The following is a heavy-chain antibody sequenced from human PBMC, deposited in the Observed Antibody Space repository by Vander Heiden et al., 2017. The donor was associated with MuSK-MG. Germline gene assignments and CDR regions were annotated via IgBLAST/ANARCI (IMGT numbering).Heavy chain of an antibody. D-gene: IGHD1-26*01. CDR2: ISSSSSTI. CDR1: GFTFSSYS. Sequence: EVQLVESGGGLVQPGGSLRLSCAASGFTFSSYSMNWVRQAPGKGLEWVSYISSSSSTIYYADSVKGRFTISRDNAKNSLYLQMNSLRDEDTAVYYCASYGIVGATNPPLFDYWGQGTLVTVSS. J-gene: IGHJ4*02. V-gene: IGHV3-48*02. CDR3: ASYGIVGATNPPLFDY.